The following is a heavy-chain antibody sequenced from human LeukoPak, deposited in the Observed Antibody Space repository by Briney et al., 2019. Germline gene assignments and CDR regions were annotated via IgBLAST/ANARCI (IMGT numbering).Heavy chain of an antibody. J-gene: IGHJ4*02. Sequence: GGSLRLSCAASGFTFSTYSMNWVRQAPGKGLEWVSYISSSSSTINYADSVKGRFTISRDNAKNSLYLQMDSLRAEDTAVYYCARVVPDHIEMATESYWGQGTLVTVSS. D-gene: IGHD5-24*01. CDR2: ISSSSSTI. CDR1: GFTFSTYS. CDR3: ARVVPDHIEMATESY. V-gene: IGHV3-48*01.